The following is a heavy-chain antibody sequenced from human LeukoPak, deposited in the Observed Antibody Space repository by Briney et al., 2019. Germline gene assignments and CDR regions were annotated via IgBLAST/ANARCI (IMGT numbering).Heavy chain of an antibody. D-gene: IGHD3-10*01. CDR2: IWYDGSNK. V-gene: IGHV3-33*01. CDR3: ARDLRLGSGSHNPGYYFDY. J-gene: IGHJ4*02. Sequence: GGSLRLSCAASGFTFSSYGMHWVRQAPGKGLEWVAVIWYDGSNKYYADSVKGRFTISRDNSKNTLYLQMNSLRAEDTAVYYCARDLRLGSGSHNPGYYFDYWGQGTLVTVSS. CDR1: GFTFSSYG.